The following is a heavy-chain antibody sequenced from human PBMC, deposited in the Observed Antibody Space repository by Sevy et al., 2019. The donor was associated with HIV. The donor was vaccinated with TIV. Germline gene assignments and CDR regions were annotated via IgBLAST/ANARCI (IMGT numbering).Heavy chain of an antibody. CDR2: INHSGST. Sequence: LLQLRRPSLTCAVHGGSFSGYYWSWIRQPPGKGLEWIGEINHSGSTNYNPSLKSLVTISVDTSKKQFSLKLSSVTAADTAVYYCARSPPVVVVPGAPSWFDPWGQGTMVTVSS. J-gene: IGHJ5*02. CDR1: GGSFSGYY. CDR3: ARSPPVVVVPGAPSWFDP. V-gene: IGHV4-34*01. D-gene: IGHD2-2*01.